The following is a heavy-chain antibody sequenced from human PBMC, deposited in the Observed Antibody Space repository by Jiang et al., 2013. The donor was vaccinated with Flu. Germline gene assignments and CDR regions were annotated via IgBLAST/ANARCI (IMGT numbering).Heavy chain of an antibody. Sequence: GSGLVKPSQTLSLTCTVSGGSVISGSYYWSWIRQHPGEGLEWIGYIHYSGSTYYNPSLKSRATITVHMSKSQFSLKLKPVTAADTAVYYCARDAAFQYCSNKHCPLDVWGRGTTVTVSS. J-gene: IGHJ6*02. CDR1: GGSVISGSYY. CDR2: IHYSGST. V-gene: IGHV4-31*03. CDR3: ARDAAFQYCSNKHCPLDV. D-gene: IGHD2-2*01.